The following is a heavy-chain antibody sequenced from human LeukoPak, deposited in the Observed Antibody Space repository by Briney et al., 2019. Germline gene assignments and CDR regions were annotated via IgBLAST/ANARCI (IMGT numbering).Heavy chain of an antibody. V-gene: IGHV3-66*02. J-gene: IGHJ4*02. CDR2: IYSGGST. Sequence: GGSLRLSCAAPGFTVSSNYMSWVRQAPGKGLEWVSVIYSGGSTYYADSVKGRFTISRDNSKNTLYLQMNSLRAEDTAVYYCARAGYSGYDYAYWGQGTLVTVSS. D-gene: IGHD5-12*01. CDR1: GFTVSSNY. CDR3: ARAGYSGYDYAY.